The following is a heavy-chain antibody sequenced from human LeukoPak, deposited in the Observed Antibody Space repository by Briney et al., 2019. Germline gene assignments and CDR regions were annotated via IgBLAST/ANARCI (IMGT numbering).Heavy chain of an antibody. D-gene: IGHD2-15*01. CDR2: INHSGST. V-gene: IGHV4-34*01. J-gene: IGHJ6*02. CDR3: ARGGYCSGGSCYLLTRYYGMDV. CDR1: GGSFSGYY. Sequence: NSSETLSLTCAVYGGSFSGYYWSWIRQPPGKGLEWIGEINHSGSTNYNPSLKSRVTISVDTSKNQFSLKLSSVTAADTAVYYCARGGYCSGGSCYLLTRYYGMDVWGQGTTVTVSS.